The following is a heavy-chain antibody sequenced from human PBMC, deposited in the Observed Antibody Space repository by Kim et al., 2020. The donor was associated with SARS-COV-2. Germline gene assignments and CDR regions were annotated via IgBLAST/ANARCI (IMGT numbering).Heavy chain of an antibody. CDR3: ARDHPPIVVVPAASDY. V-gene: IGHV3-33*05. D-gene: IGHD2-2*01. Sequence: GGSLRLSCAASGFTFSSYGMHWVRQAPGKGLEWVAVISYDGSNKYYADSVKGRFTISRDNSKNTLYLQMNSLRAEDTAVYYCARDHPPIVVVPAASDYWGQATLVTVSS. J-gene: IGHJ4*02. CDR1: GFTFSSYG. CDR2: ISYDGSNK.